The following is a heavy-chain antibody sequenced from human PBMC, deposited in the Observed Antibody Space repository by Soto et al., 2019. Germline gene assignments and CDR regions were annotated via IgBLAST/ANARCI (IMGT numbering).Heavy chain of an antibody. CDR1: GGSISTTSYY. J-gene: IGHJ6*03. V-gene: IGHV4-39*07. CDR3: AKEVYGDYYYYMDV. CDR2: IYYNGFT. D-gene: IGHD4-17*01. Sequence: PSETLSLTCSVSGGSISTTSYYWAWIRQPPGKGLEWVGSIYYNGFTYYNPSLKSRLTISVDTSKNQFSLKLSSVTAADTAVYYCAKEVYGDYYYYMDVWGKGTTVTVSS.